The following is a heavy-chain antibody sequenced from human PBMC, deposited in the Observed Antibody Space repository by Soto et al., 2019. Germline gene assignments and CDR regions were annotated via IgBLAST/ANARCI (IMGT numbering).Heavy chain of an antibody. CDR3: AKDLVRRVVIIGYYYYGMDV. D-gene: IGHD3-3*01. J-gene: IGHJ6*02. CDR2: ISYDGSNK. V-gene: IGHV3-30*18. Sequence: HPGGSLRLSCAASGFTFSSYGMHWVRQAPGKGLEWVAVISYDGSNKYYADSVKGRFTISRDNSKNTLYLQMNSLRAEDTAVYYCAKDLVRRVVIIGYYYYGMDVWGQGTRVTVSS. CDR1: GFTFSSYG.